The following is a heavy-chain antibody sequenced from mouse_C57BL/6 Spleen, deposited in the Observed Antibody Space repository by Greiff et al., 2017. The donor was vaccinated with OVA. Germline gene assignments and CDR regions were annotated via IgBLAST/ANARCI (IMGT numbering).Heavy chain of an antibody. Sequence: VQLQQPGAELVRPGSSVKLSCKASGYTFTSYWMHWVKQRPIQGLEWIGNIDPSDSETHYNQKFKDKATLTVDKSSSTAYMQLSSLTSEDSAVYYCVEGGNYGYFDVWAQGPRSPSPQ. V-gene: IGHV1-52*01. D-gene: IGHD2-1*01. CDR1: GYTFTSYW. J-gene: IGHJ1*03. CDR2: IDPSDSET. CDR3: VEGGNYGYFDV.